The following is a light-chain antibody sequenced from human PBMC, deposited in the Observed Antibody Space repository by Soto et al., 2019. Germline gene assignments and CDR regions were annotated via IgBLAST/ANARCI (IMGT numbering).Light chain of an antibody. J-gene: IGKJ4*01. CDR1: RSVSNY. Sequence: EIVLTQSPATLSLSPGEPATLSSRASRSVSNYLAWYQQKTGQAPRILIYGESSRATGIPARFSGSGSGTDFTLTITRLEPEDFAVYYCHKYGTSPLTCGGGTKVDI. V-gene: IGKV3-20*01. CDR3: HKYGTSPLT. CDR2: GES.